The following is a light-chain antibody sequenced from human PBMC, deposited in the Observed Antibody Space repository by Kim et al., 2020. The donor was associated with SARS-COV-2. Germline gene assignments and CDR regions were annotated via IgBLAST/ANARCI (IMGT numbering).Light chain of an antibody. CDR1: SGHSSYA. CDR2: VNSDGSH. J-gene: IGLJ2*01. Sequence: ASVKHACTLSSGHSSYAIAWHQQQPEKGPRYLMKVNSDGSHSKGDGIPDRFSGSSSGAERYVTIASLQSEDEAEYYCQTWDTGIRVFGGGTQLTVL. CDR3: QTWDTGIRV. V-gene: IGLV4-69*01.